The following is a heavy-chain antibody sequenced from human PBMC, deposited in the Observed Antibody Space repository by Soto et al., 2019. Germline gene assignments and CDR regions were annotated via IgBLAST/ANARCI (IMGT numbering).Heavy chain of an antibody. J-gene: IGHJ4*02. CDR3: AKGGITARFDY. D-gene: IGHD3-10*01. CDR2: INGPGDDT. Sequence: GGSLRLSCAASGFTFHDYAMSWVRQAPGKGLEWVSSINGPGDDTYYADSVKGRFTISRDNSKNTLYLQMNSLRAEDTAVYHCAKGGITARFDYWGQGILVTVSS. CDR1: GFTFHDYA. V-gene: IGHV3-23*01.